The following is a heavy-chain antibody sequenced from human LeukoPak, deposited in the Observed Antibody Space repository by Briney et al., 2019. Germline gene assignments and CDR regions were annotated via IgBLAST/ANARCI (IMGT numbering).Heavy chain of an antibody. D-gene: IGHD6-19*01. CDR3: AKAGSSGWYGDY. CDR1: GFTFSSYG. CDR2: IRYDGSNN. Sequence: PGGSLRLSCAASGFTFSSYGMHWVRQAPGKGLEWVAFIRYDGSNNYYADSVKGRFTISRDNSKNTLYLQMNSLRAEDTAVYYCAKAGSSGWYGDYWGQGTLVTVSS. J-gene: IGHJ4*02. V-gene: IGHV3-30*02.